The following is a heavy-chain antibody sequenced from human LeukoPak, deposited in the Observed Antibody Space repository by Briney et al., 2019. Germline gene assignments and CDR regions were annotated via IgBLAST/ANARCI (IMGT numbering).Heavy chain of an antibody. CDR3: AIGVLEWLFDWFDP. V-gene: IGHV1-8*01. Sequence: ASVKVSCKASGYTFTSYDINWVRQATGQGLEWMGWMNPNSGNTGYAQKFQGRVTMTRNTSISTAYMELSSLRSEDTAVYYCAIGVLEWLFDWFDPWGQGTLVTVSS. CDR1: GYTFTSYD. D-gene: IGHD3-3*01. CDR2: MNPNSGNT. J-gene: IGHJ5*02.